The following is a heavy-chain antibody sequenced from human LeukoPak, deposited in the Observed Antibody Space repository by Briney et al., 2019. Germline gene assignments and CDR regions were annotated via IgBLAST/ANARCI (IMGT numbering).Heavy chain of an antibody. V-gene: IGHV4-59*08. CDR1: GGSISSYC. D-gene: IGHD3-10*01. CDR3: ARYPPYYYGSGSRDY. J-gene: IGHJ4*02. CDR2: IYYSGST. Sequence: SETLSLTCTVSGGSISSYCWRWIRQPPGKGLEWMGYIYYSGSTNYNPSLKSRVTISVDTSKNQFSLKLSSVTPADTAVYYCARYPPYYYGSGSRDYWGQGTLVTVSS.